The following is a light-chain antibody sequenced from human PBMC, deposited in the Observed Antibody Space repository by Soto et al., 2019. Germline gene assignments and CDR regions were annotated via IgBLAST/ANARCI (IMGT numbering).Light chain of an antibody. CDR1: QSISSY. Sequence: DIQMTQSPSSLSASVGDRVTITCRASQSISSYLNWYQLKPGKAPKLLIYAASSLQSGVPSRFSGSGSGTDFTLTISSLQPEDFATYYCPQSYSTLSITFGQGTRLEIK. CDR2: AAS. V-gene: IGKV1-39*01. J-gene: IGKJ5*01. CDR3: PQSYSTLSIT.